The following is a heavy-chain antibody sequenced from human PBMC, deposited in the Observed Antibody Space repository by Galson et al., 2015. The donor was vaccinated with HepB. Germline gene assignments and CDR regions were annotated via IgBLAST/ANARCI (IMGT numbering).Heavy chain of an antibody. V-gene: IGHV3-13*04. D-gene: IGHD2/OR15-2a*01. J-gene: IGHJ4*02. Sequence: SLRLSCAASGFTFSSCDMHWVRQATGKGLEWVSAIGTAGDTYYPGSVKGRFTISRENAKNSLYLQMNSLRAGDTAVYYCARAGSEREYDYWGQGTLVTVSS. CDR2: IGTAGDT. CDR3: ARAGSEREYDY. CDR1: GFTFSSCD.